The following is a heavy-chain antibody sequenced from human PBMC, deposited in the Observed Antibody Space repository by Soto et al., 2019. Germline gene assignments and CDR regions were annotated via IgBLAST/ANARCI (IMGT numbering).Heavy chain of an antibody. CDR3: AREQLELGWFDP. J-gene: IGHJ5*02. V-gene: IGHV4-30-4*01. D-gene: IGHD1-7*01. CDR2: IYSSGST. CDR1: GGSISDYY. Sequence: TVSLTCTVSGGSISDYYWSWIRQPPGTVLEWIGYIYSSGSTYYNPSLKSRVTISVDTSKNQFSLKLSSVTAADTAVYYCAREQLELGWFDPWGQGTLVTVSS.